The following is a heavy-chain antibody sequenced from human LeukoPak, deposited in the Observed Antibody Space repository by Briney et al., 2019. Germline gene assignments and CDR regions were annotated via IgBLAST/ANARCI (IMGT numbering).Heavy chain of an antibody. Sequence: GGSLRLSCAASGFTVSSNFMSWVRQAPGKGLEWVSVIYSGGTTHYADSVKGRFTISRDNSKNTLYHHMNILRAEDTAVYYCARGRRDFDYWGQGTLVTVSS. CDR1: GFTVSSNF. CDR2: IYSGGTT. V-gene: IGHV3-66*01. J-gene: IGHJ4*02. CDR3: ARGRRDFDY.